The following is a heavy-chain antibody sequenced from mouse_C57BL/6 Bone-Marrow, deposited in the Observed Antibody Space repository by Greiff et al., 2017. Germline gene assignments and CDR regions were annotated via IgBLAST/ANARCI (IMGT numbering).Heavy chain of an antibody. J-gene: IGHJ2*01. V-gene: IGHV1-63*01. CDR1: GYTFTNYW. Sequence: LQESGAELVRPGTSVKMSCKASGYTFTNYWIGWAKQRPGHGLEWIGDIYPGGGYTNYNEKFKGKATLTADKSSSTAYMQFSSLTSEDSAIYYCARASYGSSYDFDYWGQGTTLTVSS. CDR3: ARASYGSSYDFDY. CDR2: IYPGGGYT. D-gene: IGHD1-1*01.